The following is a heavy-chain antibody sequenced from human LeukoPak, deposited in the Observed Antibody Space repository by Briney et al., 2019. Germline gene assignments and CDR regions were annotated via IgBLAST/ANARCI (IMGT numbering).Heavy chain of an antibody. CDR3: ARRSIQHCSSTSCLDAFDI. V-gene: IGHV5-51*01. CDR2: IYPGDSDT. Sequence: GESLKISCKGSGYSFTSYWIGWVRQMPGKGLEWMGIIYPGDSDTRYSPSFQGQVTISADKSISTAYLQWSSLKASDTAMYYCARRSIQHCSSTSCLDAFDIWGQGTMVTVSS. CDR1: GYSFTSYW. J-gene: IGHJ3*02. D-gene: IGHD2-2*01.